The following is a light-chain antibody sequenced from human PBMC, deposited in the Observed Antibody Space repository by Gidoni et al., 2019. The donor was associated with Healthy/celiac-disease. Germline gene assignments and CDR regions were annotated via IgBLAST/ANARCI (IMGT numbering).Light chain of an antibody. Sequence: QSVLTPPPSASGTPGQRVTISCSGSSSNLGSNTVNWYQQLPGTAPKLLIYSNNQLPSGVPDRFSGSKSGTSASLAISGLQSEDEADYYCAAWDDSLNGRGVFGGGTKLTVL. V-gene: IGLV1-44*01. CDR2: SNN. J-gene: IGLJ3*02. CDR1: SSNLGSNT. CDR3: AAWDDSLNGRGV.